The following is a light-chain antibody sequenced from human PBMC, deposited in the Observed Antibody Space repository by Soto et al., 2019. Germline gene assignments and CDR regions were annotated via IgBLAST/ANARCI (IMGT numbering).Light chain of an antibody. J-gene: IGLJ1*01. CDR1: SSDVGGYNY. CDR3: TFYADTSLYV. CDR2: DVS. Sequence: QAVLTQPGSVFGSPGQTVSISCMATSSDVGGYNYVSWYQQHPGKAPKLMIYDVSKRPSGVPDRFSGSKSGNTASLTISGLYAVDERAHCCTFYADTSLYVFGRESKAAV. V-gene: IGLV2-11*01.